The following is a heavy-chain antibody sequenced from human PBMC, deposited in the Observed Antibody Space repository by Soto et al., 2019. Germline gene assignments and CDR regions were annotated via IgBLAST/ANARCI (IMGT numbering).Heavy chain of an antibody. J-gene: IGHJ4*02. CDR3: AKGDFDILTGLDY. V-gene: IGHV3-9*01. CDR1: GFTFKDYA. D-gene: IGHD3-9*01. CDR2: ISWNSVSI. Sequence: VQVVESGGGLVQPGRSLRLSCAGSGFTFKDYAMHWVRQAPGKGLEWVAGISWNSVSIGYADSVKGRFTTSRDDAKNSLYLQMNSLRTEDTALYYCAKGDFDILTGLDYWGRGTLVTVSS.